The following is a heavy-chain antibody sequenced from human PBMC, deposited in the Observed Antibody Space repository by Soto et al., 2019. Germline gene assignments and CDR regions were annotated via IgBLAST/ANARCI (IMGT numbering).Heavy chain of an antibody. Sequence: GASVKVSCEASGYTFTSYGISWVRQAPGQGLEWMGWISAYNGNTNYAQKLQGRVTMTTDTSTSTAYMELRSLRSDDTAVYYCARDRPITMVRGVALFDYYYGMDVWGQGTTVTVAS. V-gene: IGHV1-18*01. D-gene: IGHD3-10*01. J-gene: IGHJ6*02. CDR3: ARDRPITMVRGVALFDYYYGMDV. CDR1: GYTFTSYG. CDR2: ISAYNGNT.